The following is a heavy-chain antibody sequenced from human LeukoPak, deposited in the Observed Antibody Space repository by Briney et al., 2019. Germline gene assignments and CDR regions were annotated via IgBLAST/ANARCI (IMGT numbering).Heavy chain of an antibody. CDR1: GGSFSGYY. D-gene: IGHD3-10*01. V-gene: IGHV4-34*01. Sequence: PSETLSLTCAVYGGSFSGYYWNWIRQPPGKGLEWIGEINHSGSTNYNPSLKSRVTISVDTSKNQFSLKLSSVTAADTAVYYCARKRVRELRNYYYGMDVWGKGTTVTVSS. J-gene: IGHJ6*04. CDR2: INHSGST. CDR3: ARKRVRELRNYYYGMDV.